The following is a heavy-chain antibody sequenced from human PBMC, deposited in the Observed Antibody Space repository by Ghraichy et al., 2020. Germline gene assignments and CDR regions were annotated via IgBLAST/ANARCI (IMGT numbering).Heavy chain of an antibody. V-gene: IGHV5-51*01. CDR3: ASQKSITGAPFDY. CDR1: GYIFTNYW. D-gene: IGHD1-26*01. J-gene: IGHJ4*02. CDR2: INPVDSDT. Sequence: GESLNISCKGSGYIFTNYWIGWVRQMPGKGLEWMALINPVDSDTRYSPSFQGQVTISADRSISTAYLQWSSLKASDTAMYYCASQKSITGAPFDYWGQGTLVTVSS.